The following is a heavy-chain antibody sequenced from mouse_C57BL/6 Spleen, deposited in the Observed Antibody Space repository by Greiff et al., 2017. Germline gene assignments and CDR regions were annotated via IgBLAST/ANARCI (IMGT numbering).Heavy chain of an antibody. CDR3: TRGASTVVSHGCFDV. J-gene: IGHJ1*03. D-gene: IGHD1-1*01. Sequence: EVQGVESGEGLVKPGGSLKLSCAASGFTFSSYAMSWVRQTPEKRLEWVAYISSGGDYIYYADTVKGRFTISRDNARNTLYLQMSSLKSEDTAMFYGTRGASTVVSHGCFDVWGTGTTVTVSS. V-gene: IGHV5-9-1*02. CDR2: ISSGGDYI. CDR1: GFTFSSYA.